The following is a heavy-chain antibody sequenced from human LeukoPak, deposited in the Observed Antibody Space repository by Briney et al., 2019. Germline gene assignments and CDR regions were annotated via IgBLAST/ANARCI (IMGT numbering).Heavy chain of an antibody. CDR3: ATTTFYYDSSGYSNSFDP. V-gene: IGHV4-59*01. Sequence: SETLSLTCTVSGGSISSDYWSWIRQPPGKGLEWIGYIFYTGSTNYNPSLKSRVTISLDRSKKQFSLKLSSVTAADTAVYYCATTTFYYDSSGYSNSFDPWGQGTLVTVSS. CDR1: GGSISSDY. D-gene: IGHD3-22*01. CDR2: IFYTGST. J-gene: IGHJ5*02.